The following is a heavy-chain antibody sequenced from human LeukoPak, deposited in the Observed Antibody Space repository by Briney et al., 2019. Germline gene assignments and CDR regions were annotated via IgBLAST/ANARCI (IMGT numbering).Heavy chain of an antibody. Sequence: GGSLRLSCAASGFTFSSYWMSWVRQAPGKGLEWVANIKQDGSEKYYVDSVKGRFTISRDNAKNSLYLQMNSLRAEDTAVYYCARDGVEVGVTKPGDYWGQGTVVTVSS. J-gene: IGHJ4*02. CDR2: IKQDGSEK. CDR3: ARDGVEVGVTKPGDY. D-gene: IGHD1-26*01. V-gene: IGHV3-7*01. CDR1: GFTFSSYW.